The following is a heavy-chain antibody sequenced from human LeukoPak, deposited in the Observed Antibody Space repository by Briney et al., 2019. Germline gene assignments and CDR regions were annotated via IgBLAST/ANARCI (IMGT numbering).Heavy chain of an antibody. D-gene: IGHD6-6*01. J-gene: IGHJ4*02. CDR2: ISYDGSNK. CDR1: GFTFSSYG. CDR3: ANLARPLDY. Sequence: GRSLRLSCAASGFTFSSYGMHWVRQAPGKGLEWVAVISYDGSNKYYADSVKGRFTISRDNSKNTLYLQMNSLRADDTAVYYCANLARPLDYWGQGALVTVSS. V-gene: IGHV3-30*18.